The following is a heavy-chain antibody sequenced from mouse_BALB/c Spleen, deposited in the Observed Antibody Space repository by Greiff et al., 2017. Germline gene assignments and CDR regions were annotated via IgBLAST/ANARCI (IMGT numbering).Heavy chain of an antibody. V-gene: IGHV1-87*01. Sequence: QVQLKESGAELARPGASVKLSCTASGYTFTSYWMQWVKQRPGQGLEWIGAIYPGDGDTRYTQKFKGKATLTADKSSSTAYMQLSSLASEDSAVYYCARRESYGCFDYWGQGTTLTVSS. CDR2: IYPGDGDT. D-gene: IGHD3-3*01. CDR1: GYTFTSYW. J-gene: IGHJ2*01. CDR3: ARRESYGCFDY.